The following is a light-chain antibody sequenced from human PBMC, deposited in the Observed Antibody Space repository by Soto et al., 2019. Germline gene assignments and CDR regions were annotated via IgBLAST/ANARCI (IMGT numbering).Light chain of an antibody. CDR2: ENN. CDR3: QSYDSDFVV. V-gene: IGLV6-57*04. CDR1: SGSIANNY. Sequence: NFMLTQPHSVSESPGKTLSISCTRSSGSIANNYVQWYQQRPGSAPTTVIYENNQRLSGVPDRFSGSTDGSSNSASLTISGLQTEDKADYYCQSYDSDFVVFGGGTKVTVL. J-gene: IGLJ2*01.